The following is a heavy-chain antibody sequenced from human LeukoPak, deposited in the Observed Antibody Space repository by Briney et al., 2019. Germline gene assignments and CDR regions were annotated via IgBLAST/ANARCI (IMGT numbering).Heavy chain of an antibody. CDR1: GGSFSGYY. D-gene: IGHD3-22*01. CDR2: INHSGST. Sequence: PSETLSLTCAVYGGSFSGYYWSWIRQPPGKGLEWIGEINHSGSTNYNPSLKSRVTISVDTSKNQFSLKLSSVTAADTAVYYCARVGYDSSGYYSHYYYYMDVWGKGTTVTISS. J-gene: IGHJ6*03. CDR3: ARVGYDSSGYYSHYYYYMDV. V-gene: IGHV4-34*01.